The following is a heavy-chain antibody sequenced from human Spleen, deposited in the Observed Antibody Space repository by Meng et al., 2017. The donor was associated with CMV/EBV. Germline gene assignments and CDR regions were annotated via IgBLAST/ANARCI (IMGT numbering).Heavy chain of an antibody. Sequence: LLQQLCAERWTPHQPLSLTCTVSGGSISSGGVYWSWLRQHTGKGLEWIGYIYYSGSTYYNPSIRSRVAISIDQSKNQFSLKLSSVTAADTAVYYCARDCGGDCLLDYWGQGTLVTVSS. D-gene: IGHD2-21*02. J-gene: IGHJ4*02. CDR2: IYYSGST. CDR1: GGSISSGGVY. CDR3: ARDCGGDCLLDY. V-gene: IGHV4-31*03.